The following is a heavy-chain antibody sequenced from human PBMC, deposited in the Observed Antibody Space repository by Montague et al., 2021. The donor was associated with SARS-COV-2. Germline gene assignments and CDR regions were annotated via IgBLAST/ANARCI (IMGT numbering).Heavy chain of an antibody. CDR3: ARLGEGVVPAPILGVGPYYSYYYMDV. D-gene: IGHD2-2*02. CDR1: GGSYSGYY. J-gene: IGHJ6*03. CDR2: INHGGST. Sequence: SETLSLNCAVHGGSYSGYYWNWIRQPPGKGLEWIGEINHGGSTNHNPSLKSRVNISADTYKNQFSLKLTSVAAAETAVYYCARLGEGVVPAPILGVGPYYSYYYMDVWGRGTTVTVSS. V-gene: IGHV4-34*01.